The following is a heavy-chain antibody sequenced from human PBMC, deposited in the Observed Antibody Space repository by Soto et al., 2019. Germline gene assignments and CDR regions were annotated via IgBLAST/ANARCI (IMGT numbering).Heavy chain of an antibody. V-gene: IGHV1-69*01. CDR1: GGTFSTYA. J-gene: IGHJ4*02. D-gene: IGHD1-26*01. Sequence: QVQLVQAGAEVKKPWSSVKVSCKASGGTFSTYAITWVRQAPGQGLEWLGGIIPIFGTTDYARKLQGRVTITAAESTSTVFIELSSLTSEDTAVYYGARGVGAYYFDYWGQGTLVTVSS. CDR3: ARGVGAYYFDY. CDR2: IIPIFGTT.